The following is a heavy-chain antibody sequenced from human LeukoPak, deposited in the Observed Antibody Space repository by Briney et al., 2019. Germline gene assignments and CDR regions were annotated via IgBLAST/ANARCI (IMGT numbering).Heavy chain of an antibody. CDR2: IIPIFGTA. V-gene: IGHV1-69*01. CDR1: GGTFSSYA. D-gene: IGHD4-23*01. CDR3: ASTDYGGNIDY. J-gene: IGHJ4*02. Sequence: GSSVKVSCXASGGTFSSYAISWVRQAPGQGLAWMGGIIPIFGTANYAQKFQGRVTITADESTSTAYMELSSLRSEDTAVYYCASTDYGGNIDYWGQGTLVTVSS.